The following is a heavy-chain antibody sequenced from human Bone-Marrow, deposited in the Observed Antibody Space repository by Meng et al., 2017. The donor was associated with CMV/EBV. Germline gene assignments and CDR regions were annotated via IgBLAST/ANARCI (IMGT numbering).Heavy chain of an antibody. J-gene: IGHJ4*02. CDR1: GGPISSSSYY. V-gene: IGHV4-39*07. CDR2: IYYSGST. D-gene: IGHD3-3*01. Sequence: SETLSLTCTVSGGPISSSSYYWGWIRQPPGKGLEWIGSIYYSGSTYYNPSLKSRVTISVDTSKNQFSLKLSSVTAADTAVYYCAREIGTYYDFWSGYYLDYWGQGTRVTVSS. CDR3: AREIGTYYDFWSGYYLDY.